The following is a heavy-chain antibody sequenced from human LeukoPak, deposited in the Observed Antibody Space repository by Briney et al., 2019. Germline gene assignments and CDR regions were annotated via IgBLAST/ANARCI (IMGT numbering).Heavy chain of an antibody. J-gene: IGHJ4*02. CDR2: INSDGSST. CDR3: ASWGSSGRGDY. CDR1: GFTFSSYW. V-gene: IGHV3-74*01. D-gene: IGHD6-19*01. Sequence: GGSLRLSCAASGFTFSSYWMHWVRQAPGKGLVWVSRINSDGSSTSYADSVKGRFTISRDNAKNSLYLQMNSLRAEDTALYYCASWGSSGRGDYWGQGTLVTVSS.